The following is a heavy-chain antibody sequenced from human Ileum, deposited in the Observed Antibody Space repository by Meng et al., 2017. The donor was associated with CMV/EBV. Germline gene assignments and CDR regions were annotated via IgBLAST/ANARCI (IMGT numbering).Heavy chain of an antibody. V-gene: IGHV4-30-4*01. CDR3: AREGGGWYFDS. D-gene: IGHD6-19*01. J-gene: IGHJ4*02. Sequence: QRQGQGPGLVKPSQTLSLTCTVSGDSLSTGDYYWSWIRQPPGKGPEWIGYIYYSGSTLYNPSLKSPVTISLDKSKNQFSLRLRSVTAADTAVYFCAREGGGWYFDSWGQGTLVTVSS. CDR2: IYYSGST. CDR1: GDSLSTGDYY.